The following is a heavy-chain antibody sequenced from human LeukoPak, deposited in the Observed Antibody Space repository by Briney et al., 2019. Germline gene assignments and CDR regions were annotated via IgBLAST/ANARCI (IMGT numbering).Heavy chain of an antibody. CDR2: ITGSGSTT. CDR1: GFSSFA. Sequence: GGCLRLSCAASGFSSFAMNWVRQAPGKRLEWGFSITGSGSTTYYTDSVNGRFIISRDISKNALYLQMNGLRAEDTAVYYCAKDFTSWLTGGFDYWGQGTLVTVSS. J-gene: IGHJ4*02. CDR3: AKDFTSWLTGGFDY. D-gene: IGHD2-2*01. V-gene: IGHV3-23*01.